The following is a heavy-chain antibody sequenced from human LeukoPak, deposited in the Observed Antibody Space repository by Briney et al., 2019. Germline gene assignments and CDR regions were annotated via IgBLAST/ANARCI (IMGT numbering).Heavy chain of an antibody. CDR3: ARVFRREYSSSSVLYYYYMDV. J-gene: IGHJ6*03. CDR1: GYTFTSYA. D-gene: IGHD6-6*01. Sequence: GASVKVSCKASGYTFTSYAMNWMRQAPGQGLEWMGWINTNTGNPTYAQGFTGRFVFSLDTSVSTAYLQISSLKAEDTAVYYCARVFRREYSSSSVLYYYYMDVWGKGTTVTVSS. CDR2: INTNTGNP. V-gene: IGHV7-4-1*02.